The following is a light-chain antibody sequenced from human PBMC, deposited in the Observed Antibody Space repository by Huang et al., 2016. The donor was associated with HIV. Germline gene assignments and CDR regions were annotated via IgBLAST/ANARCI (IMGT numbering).Light chain of an antibody. CDR1: KTVTTN. V-gene: IGKV3D-15*01. J-gene: IGKJ4*01. CDR2: GAS. Sequence: ETVMTQSPGTLSVSPGERATLSCRANKTVTTNLAWYQRKPVQAPRLLLYGASTRATGISARFSGSGSGTEFTLVISSLQSEDFAVYYCQQYNNWPLTFGGGTSVEIK. CDR3: QQYNNWPLT.